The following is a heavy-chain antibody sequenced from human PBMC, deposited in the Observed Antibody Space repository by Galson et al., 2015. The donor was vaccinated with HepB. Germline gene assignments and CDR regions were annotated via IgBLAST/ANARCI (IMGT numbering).Heavy chain of an antibody. CDR1: GGTFSSYT. CDR3: ARAGPVVVTATDSPYYYYGMDV. D-gene: IGHD2-21*02. CDR2: IIPILGIA. Sequence: SVKVSCKASGGTFSSYTISWVRQAPGQGLEWMGRIIPILGIANYAQKFQGRVTITADKSASTAYMELSSLRSEDTAVYYCARAGPVVVTATDSPYYYYGMDVWGQGTLVTVSS. J-gene: IGHJ6*02. V-gene: IGHV1-69*02.